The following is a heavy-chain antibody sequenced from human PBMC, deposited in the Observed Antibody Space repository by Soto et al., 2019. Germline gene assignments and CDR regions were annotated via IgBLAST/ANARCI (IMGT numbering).Heavy chain of an antibody. V-gene: IGHV3-23*01. J-gene: IGHJ5*02. CDR2: ISGSDART. Sequence: GGSLRLSCAASGFTVSSNYMSWVRQAPGKGLEWVSIISGSDARTYYADSVKGRFAISRDNSKNTLYLDMNSLRAEDTAVYYCAKSLNINWKNWFDPWGQGTLVTVSS. CDR1: GFTVSSNY. D-gene: IGHD1-1*01. CDR3: AKSLNINWKNWFDP.